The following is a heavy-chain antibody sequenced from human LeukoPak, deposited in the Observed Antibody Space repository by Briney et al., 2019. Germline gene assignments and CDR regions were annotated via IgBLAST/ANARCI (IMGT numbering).Heavy chain of an antibody. D-gene: IGHD3-10*01. CDR3: TRDTFGARDS. J-gene: IGHJ4*02. CDR2: TGSTGVST. CDR1: GFTFSSYA. Sequence: GGSLRLSCAASGFTFSSYAMNWVRQAPGKGLEWVSGTGSTGVSTFYADSVKGRFTVSRDNAKNTLYLQMNSLRAEDTAVYYCTRDTFGARDSWGQGTLVTVSS. V-gene: IGHV3-23*01.